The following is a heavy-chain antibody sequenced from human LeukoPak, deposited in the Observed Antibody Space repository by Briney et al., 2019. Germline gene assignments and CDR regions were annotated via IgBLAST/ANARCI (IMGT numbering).Heavy chain of an antibody. D-gene: IGHD6-13*01. CDR2: IIPIFGTA. Sequence: SVKVSCKASGGTFSSYAISWVRQAPGQGLEWMGGIIPIFGTANYAQKFQGRVTITADESTSTAYMELSSLGSDDTAVYYCARDRPYYSSSWYGAFDIWGQGTMVTVSS. CDR3: ARDRPYYSSSWYGAFDI. CDR1: GGTFSSYA. J-gene: IGHJ3*02. V-gene: IGHV1-69*01.